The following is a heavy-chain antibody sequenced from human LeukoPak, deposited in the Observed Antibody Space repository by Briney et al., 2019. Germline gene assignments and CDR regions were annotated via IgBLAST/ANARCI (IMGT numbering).Heavy chain of an antibody. CDR3: ARKADTFRWDDWYFDL. J-gene: IGHJ2*01. V-gene: IGHV7-4-1*02. CDR2: INTNTARP. D-gene: IGHD5-24*01. CDR1: GYTFSSYA. Sequence: ASVKVSCKASGYTFSSYAINWVRQAPGQGLEWMGWINTNTARPTYGQGFTGRFVFSLDTSVNTAYLQISGLKAEDTAVYYCARKADTFRWDDWYFDLWGRGTLVTVPS.